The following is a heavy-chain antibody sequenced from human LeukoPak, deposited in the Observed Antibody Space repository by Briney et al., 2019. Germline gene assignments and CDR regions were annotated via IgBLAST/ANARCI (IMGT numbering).Heavy chain of an antibody. D-gene: IGHD3-3*01. CDR1: GFTFSSYE. Sequence: PGGSLRLSCAASGFTFSSYEMNWVRQAPGKGLEWVSYISSSGSTIYYADSVKGRFTISRDNAKNSLYLQMNSLRAEDTAVYYCARDEGLRFWDGSGDYYYYYMDVWGKGTTVTVSS. CDR3: ARDEGLRFWDGSGDYYYYYMDV. V-gene: IGHV3-48*03. J-gene: IGHJ6*03. CDR2: ISSSGSTI.